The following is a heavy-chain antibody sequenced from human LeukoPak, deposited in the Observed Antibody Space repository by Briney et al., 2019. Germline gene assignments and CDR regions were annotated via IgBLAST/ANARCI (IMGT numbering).Heavy chain of an antibody. V-gene: IGHV1-18*01. Sequence: ASVKVSCKASGYTFTSYGISWVRQAPGQGLEWMGWISAYSGNTNYAQKLQGRVTMTTDTSTSTAYMELRSLRSDDTAVYYCARGPVTIFGVVTIDYWGQGTLVTVSS. CDR1: GYTFTSYG. CDR2: ISAYSGNT. D-gene: IGHD3-3*01. J-gene: IGHJ4*02. CDR3: ARGPVTIFGVVTIDY.